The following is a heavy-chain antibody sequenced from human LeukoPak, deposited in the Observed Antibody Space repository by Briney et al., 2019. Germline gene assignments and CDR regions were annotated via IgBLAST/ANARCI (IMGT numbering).Heavy chain of an antibody. CDR2: ISSSSSTI. V-gene: IGHV3-48*01. CDR1: GFTFSSYS. J-gene: IGHJ4*02. CDR3: AKVSSGYDTEDY. Sequence: PGGSLRLSCAASGFTFSSYSMNWVRQAPGKGLEWVSYISSSSSTIYYADSVKGRFTISRDNSKNTLYLQMNSLRAEDTAVYYCAKVSSGYDTEDYWGQGTLVTVSS. D-gene: IGHD5-12*01.